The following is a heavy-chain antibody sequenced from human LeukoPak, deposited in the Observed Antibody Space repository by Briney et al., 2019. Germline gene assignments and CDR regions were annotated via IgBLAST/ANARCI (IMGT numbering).Heavy chain of an antibody. CDR3: ARQVVPAGFDD. D-gene: IGHD2-2*01. CDR1: RGTFRHYA. CDR2: IIPIFDSP. V-gene: IGHV1-69*05. Sequence: SVKVTCKAFRGTFRHYAISWVRLAPGQGLEWLGGIIPIFDSPTYGQKFQDRVTLTTDESTSTAYLELSSLRSDDTAVYYCARQVVPAGFDDWGQGTLVTVSS. J-gene: IGHJ4*02.